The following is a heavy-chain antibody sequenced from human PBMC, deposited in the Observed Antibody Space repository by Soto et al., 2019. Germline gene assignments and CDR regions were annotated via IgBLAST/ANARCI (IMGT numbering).Heavy chain of an antibody. CDR2: ISYDGSNK. CDR3: ARSIVLVTALDY. CDR1: GFTFSSYP. D-gene: IGHD2-21*02. Sequence: GGSLRLSCAASGFTFSSYPMHWVRQAPGKGLEWVAVISYDGSNKHYADSVKGRFTISRDSSKDTLYLQINSLEPEDSAVYYCARSIVLVTALDYWGQGTLVTVSS. V-gene: IGHV3-30-3*01. J-gene: IGHJ4*02.